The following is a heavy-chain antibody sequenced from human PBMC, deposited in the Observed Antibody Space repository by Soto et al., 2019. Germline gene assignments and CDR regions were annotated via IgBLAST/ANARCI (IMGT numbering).Heavy chain of an antibody. Sequence: SETLSLTCAVSGGSISSSNWWSWVRQPPGKGLEWIGEIYHSGSTNYNPSLKSRVTISVDKSKNQFSLKLSSVTAADTAVYYCAGPPGVVGEMDDYYYYGMDVWGQGTTVTVSS. CDR1: GGSISSSNW. J-gene: IGHJ6*02. D-gene: IGHD3-3*01. CDR3: AGPPGVVGEMDDYYYYGMDV. V-gene: IGHV4-4*02. CDR2: IYHSGST.